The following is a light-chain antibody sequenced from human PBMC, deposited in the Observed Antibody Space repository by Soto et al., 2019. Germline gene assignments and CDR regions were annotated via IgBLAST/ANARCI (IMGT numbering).Light chain of an antibody. CDR1: QSISSY. Sequence: DIQMPQSPSSLSASVGDSVPITCRASQSISSYLNWYQQKPGKAPKLLIYAASSLQSGVPSRFSGSGSGTDFTLTISSLQPEDFATYYCQQSYSTPRTFGQGTKVDIK. CDR2: AAS. V-gene: IGKV1-39*01. J-gene: IGKJ1*01. CDR3: QQSYSTPRT.